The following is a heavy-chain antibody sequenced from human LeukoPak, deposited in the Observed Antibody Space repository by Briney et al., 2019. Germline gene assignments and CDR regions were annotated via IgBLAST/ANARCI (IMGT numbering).Heavy chain of an antibody. CDR2: IKRDGSEK. CDR3: AGGAGWLIDY. D-gene: IGHD6-19*01. V-gene: IGHV3-7*04. CDR1: GFTFSTYW. Sequence: PGGSLRLSCAASGFTFSTYWMNWVRQAPGKGLEWVAVIKRDGSEKYYVDSVKGRFIISRDNAKNSLYLQVNILRAEDTAVYYCAGGAGWLIDYWGQGILVTVSP. J-gene: IGHJ4*02.